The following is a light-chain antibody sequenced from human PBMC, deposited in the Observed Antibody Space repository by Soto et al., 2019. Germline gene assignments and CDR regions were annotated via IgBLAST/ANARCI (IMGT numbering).Light chain of an antibody. J-gene: IGKJ2*01. Sequence: DIVMTQSPDSLAVSLGERATINCKSSQSLLDTSNNKNYVAWYQQKPGQPPKLLIYWASARQSGVPDRFSGGGSGTDFILTISNLQAEDVAVCYCHQYYSALYTFGQGTKLEI. CDR3: HQYYSALYT. CDR2: WAS. V-gene: IGKV4-1*01. CDR1: QSLLDTSNNKNY.